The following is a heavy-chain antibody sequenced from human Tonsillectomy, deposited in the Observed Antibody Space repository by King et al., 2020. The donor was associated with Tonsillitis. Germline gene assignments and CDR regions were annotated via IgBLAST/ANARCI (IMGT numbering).Heavy chain of an antibody. CDR2: IIYSGST. V-gene: IGHV4-34*12. CDR1: GGSFGGYY. CDR3: VRTPAAYCGGGCYR. Sequence: VQLQQWGAGLLKPSETLSVTCAVSGGSFGGYYWTWIRQPPGKGLEWIGNIIYSGSTNYNPSLKNRVTISLDMSKNQFSLRLTSVTAADSATYFCVRTPAAYCGGGCYRWGQGTLVTVSS. D-gene: IGHD2-21*02. J-gene: IGHJ4*02.